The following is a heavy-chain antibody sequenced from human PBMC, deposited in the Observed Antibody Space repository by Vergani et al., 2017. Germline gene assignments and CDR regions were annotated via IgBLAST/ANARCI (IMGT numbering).Heavy chain of an antibody. Sequence: QVRLQESGPGLVKPSETLSLTCTVSGGSITSSSYYWGWIRQPPGKGLEWIGNIYHSGGAYYNPSLKGRVTISVDTSKNQFSLEVTSVTAADTAIYFCALTESFILRYFHWALWGQGTLVTVSS. CDR2: IYHSGGA. CDR1: GGSITSSSYY. V-gene: IGHV4-39*01. CDR3: ALTESFILRYFHWAL. D-gene: IGHD3-9*01. J-gene: IGHJ4*02.